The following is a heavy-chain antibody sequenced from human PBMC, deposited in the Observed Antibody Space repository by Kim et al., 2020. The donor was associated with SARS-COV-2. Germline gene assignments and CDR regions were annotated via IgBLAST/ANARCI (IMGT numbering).Heavy chain of an antibody. J-gene: IGHJ4*02. D-gene: IGHD6-6*01. V-gene: IGHV4-31*02. CDR3: ARDRSSSSFFDY. Sequence: YSNPSLKSRVTLSVDTSKNQFSLKLSSVPAADTAVYYCARDRSSSSFFDYWGQGTLVTVSS.